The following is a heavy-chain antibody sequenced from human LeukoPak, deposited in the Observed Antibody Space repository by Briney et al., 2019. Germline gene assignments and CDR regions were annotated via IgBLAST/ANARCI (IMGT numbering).Heavy chain of an antibody. V-gene: IGHV1-2*02. Sequence: ASVKVSCKASGYSFTDYYMHWVRQAPGQGLEWMGWIKPNSGGTNYAQKFQGRVTMTRDTSISTAYMELSRQRSDDTAVYYCARDLHNSGWYNYFDYWGQGTLVTVSS. CDR3: ARDLHNSGWYNYFDY. J-gene: IGHJ4*02. CDR1: GYSFTDYY. D-gene: IGHD6-19*01. CDR2: IKPNSGGT.